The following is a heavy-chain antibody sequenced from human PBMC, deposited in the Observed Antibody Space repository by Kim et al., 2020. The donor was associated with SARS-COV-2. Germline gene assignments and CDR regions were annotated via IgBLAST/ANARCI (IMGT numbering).Heavy chain of an antibody. CDR1: GGSISSSSYY. D-gene: IGHD5-18*01. CDR3: ARLDAAGATGIDY. V-gene: IGHV4-39*01. CDR2: IYYSGST. J-gene: IGHJ4*02. Sequence: SETLSLTCTVSGGSISSSSYYWGWIRPPPGKGLEWIGSIYYSGSTYYNPSLKSRVTISVDTSKNQFSLKLSSVTAADTAVYYCARLDAAGATGIDYWGQGTLVPLSS.